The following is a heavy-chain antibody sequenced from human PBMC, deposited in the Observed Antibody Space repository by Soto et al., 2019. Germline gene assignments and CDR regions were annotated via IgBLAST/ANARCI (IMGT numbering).Heavy chain of an antibody. Sequence: GGSLRLSCAASGFTFSSYAMSWVRQAPGKGLEWVSAISGSGGSTYYADSVKGRFTISRDNSKNTLYLQMNSLRAEDTAVYYCANLNENYDILTGLYFDYWGQGTLVTVSS. J-gene: IGHJ4*02. D-gene: IGHD3-9*01. CDR1: GFTFSSYA. CDR2: ISGSGGST. CDR3: ANLNENYDILTGLYFDY. V-gene: IGHV3-23*01.